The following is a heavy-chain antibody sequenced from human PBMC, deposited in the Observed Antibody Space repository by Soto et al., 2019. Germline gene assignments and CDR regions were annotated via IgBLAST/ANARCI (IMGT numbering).Heavy chain of an antibody. CDR3: ARRALDTAMVTLVY. V-gene: IGHV4-34*01. D-gene: IGHD5-18*01. Sequence: PSETLSLTCAVYGGSFSGYYWSWIRQPPGKGLEWIGEINHSGSTNYNPSLKSRVTISVDTSKNQFSLKLSSVTAADTAVYYCARRALDTAMVTLVYWGQGTLVTVSS. CDR1: GGSFSGYY. J-gene: IGHJ4*02. CDR2: INHSGST.